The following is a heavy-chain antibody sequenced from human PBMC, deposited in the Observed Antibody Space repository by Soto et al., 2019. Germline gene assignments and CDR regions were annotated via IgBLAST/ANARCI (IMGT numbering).Heavy chain of an antibody. J-gene: IGHJ4*02. CDR1: GGSISSSSYH. CDR3: ARHPQWLVPFDY. CDR2: IYYSGST. Sequence: QLQLQESGPGLVKPSETLSLTCTVSGGSISSSSYHWGWIRQPPGKGLEWIGGIYYSGSTYYNPSLKSRVTISVDTSKNQFSLKLTSVTAADTAVYYCARHPQWLVPFDYWGQGTLVTVSS. V-gene: IGHV4-39*01. D-gene: IGHD6-19*01.